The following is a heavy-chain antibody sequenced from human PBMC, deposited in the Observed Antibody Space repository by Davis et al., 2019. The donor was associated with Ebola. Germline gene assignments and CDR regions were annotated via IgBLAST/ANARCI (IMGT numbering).Heavy chain of an antibody. CDR1: GGSISSSSYY. CDR3: ARQWELLLDDAFDI. D-gene: IGHD1-26*01. Sequence: PSETLSLTCTVSGGSISSSSYYWGWIRQPPGKGLEWIGSIYYSGSTYYNPSLKSRVTISVDTSKNQFSLKLSSVTAADTAVYYCARQWELLLDDAFDIWGQGTMVTVSS. V-gene: IGHV4-39*07. CDR2: IYYSGST. J-gene: IGHJ3*02.